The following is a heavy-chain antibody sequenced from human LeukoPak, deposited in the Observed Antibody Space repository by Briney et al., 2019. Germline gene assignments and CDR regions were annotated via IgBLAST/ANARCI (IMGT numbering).Heavy chain of an antibody. CDR3: ANPPSIVGETYDAFDI. V-gene: IGHV3-23*01. CDR2: ISASGGST. J-gene: IGHJ3*02. Sequence: PGGSLRLSCAASGFASGFTFSSYAMSWVRQAPGKGLEWVSAISASGGSTHYADSVKGRFTISRDNSKNAVYLQMNSLRAEDTAVYYCANPPSIVGETYDAFDIWGQGTMVTVSS. CDR1: GFTFSSYA. D-gene: IGHD1-26*01.